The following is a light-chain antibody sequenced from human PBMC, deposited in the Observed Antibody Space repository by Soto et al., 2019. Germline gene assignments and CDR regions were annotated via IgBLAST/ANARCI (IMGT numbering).Light chain of an antibody. CDR2: DND. CDR3: GTWDSSLSAGV. CDR1: SSNIGNNY. J-gene: IGLJ2*01. V-gene: IGLV1-51*01. Sequence: QSVLTQPPSVSAAPGQKVTISCSGSSSNIGNNYVSWYQQLPGTAPKLLTYDNDKRPSGIPDRFSGSKSGTSATLPITGLQTGDEADYYCGTWDSSLSAGVFGGGTKLTVL.